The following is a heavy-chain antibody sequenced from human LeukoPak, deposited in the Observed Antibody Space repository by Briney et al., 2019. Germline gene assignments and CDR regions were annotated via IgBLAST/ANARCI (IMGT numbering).Heavy chain of an antibody. V-gene: IGHV4-34*01. J-gene: IGHJ4*02. CDR2: INHSGST. D-gene: IGHD2-15*01. Sequence: SETLSLTCAVYGGSISGYYWSWIRQPPGKGLEWIGEINHSGSTNYNPSLKSRVTMSVDTSKHQFSLKLSSVTAADTAVYYCARLPYCSGGSCYFDYWGQGTLVTVSS. CDR3: ARLPYCSGGSCYFDY. CDR1: GGSISGYY.